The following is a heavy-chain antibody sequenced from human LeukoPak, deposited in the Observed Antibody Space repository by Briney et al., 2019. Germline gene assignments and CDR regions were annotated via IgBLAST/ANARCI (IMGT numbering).Heavy chain of an antibody. CDR1: GYSFTSYW. CDR3: ARHPYYDSSPSYYYYMDV. J-gene: IGHJ6*03. D-gene: IGHD3-22*01. V-gene: IGHV5-51*01. Sequence: GESLKISCKGSGYSFTSYWIGWVRQMPGKGLEWMGFIYPGDSDTRYSPSFQGQVAISADKSISTAYLQWSSLKASDTAMYYCARHPYYDSSPSYYYYMDVWGKGTTVTVSS. CDR2: IYPGDSDT.